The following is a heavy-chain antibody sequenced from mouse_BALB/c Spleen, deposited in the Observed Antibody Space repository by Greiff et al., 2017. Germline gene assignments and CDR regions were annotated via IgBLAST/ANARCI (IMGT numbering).Heavy chain of an antibody. V-gene: IGHV1-4*02. Sequence: QVQLQQSAAELARPGASVKMSCKASGYTFTSYTMHWVKQRPGQGLEWIGYINPSSGYTEYNQKFKDKTTLTADKSSSTAYMQLSSLTSEDSAVYYCAREDDYDLWFAYWGQGTLVTVSA. D-gene: IGHD2-4*01. CDR3: AREDDYDLWFAY. J-gene: IGHJ3*01. CDR2: INPSSGYT. CDR1: GYTFTSYT.